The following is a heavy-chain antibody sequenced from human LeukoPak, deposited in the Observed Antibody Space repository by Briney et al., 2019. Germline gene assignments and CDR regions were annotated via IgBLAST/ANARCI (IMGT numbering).Heavy chain of an antibody. CDR3: ARELSGYSYARYYYYMDV. Sequence: PSETLSLTCTVSGGSISSYYWSWIRQPPGKGLEWIGYIYYSGSTNYNPSLKSRVTISVDTSKNQFSLKLSSVTAADTAVYYCARELSGYSYARYYYYMDVWGKGTTVTVSS. V-gene: IGHV4-59*12. CDR1: GGSISSYY. J-gene: IGHJ6*03. CDR2: IYYSGST. D-gene: IGHD5-18*01.